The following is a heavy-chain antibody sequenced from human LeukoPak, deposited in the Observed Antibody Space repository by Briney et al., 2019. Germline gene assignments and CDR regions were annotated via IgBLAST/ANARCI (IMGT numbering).Heavy chain of an antibody. CDR2: ISYDGSNK. J-gene: IGHJ4*02. CDR1: GFTFSSYG. CDR3: ARDLEGDY. V-gene: IGHV3-30*03. D-gene: IGHD5-24*01. Sequence: GGSPRLSCAASGFTFSSYGMHWVRQAPGKGLEWVAVISYDGSNKYYADSAKGRFTISRDNAKNSLYLQMNSLRAEDTAVYYCARDLEGDYWGQGTLVTVSS.